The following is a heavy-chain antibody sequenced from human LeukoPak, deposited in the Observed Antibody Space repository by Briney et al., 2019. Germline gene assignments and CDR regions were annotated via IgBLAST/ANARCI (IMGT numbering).Heavy chain of an antibody. CDR2: ISTYNGNT. V-gene: IGHV1-18*01. D-gene: IGHD4-17*01. CDR1: GYAFTKYG. J-gene: IGHJ4*02. CDR3: ARGDDYGDYWGLY. Sequence: ASVKVSCKASGYAFTKYGITWVRQAPGQGLEWMGWISTYNGNTNYAQKLQGRVTMTTDTSTSTAYMELRSLISDDAAVYYCARGDDYGDYWGLYWGQGTLVTVSS.